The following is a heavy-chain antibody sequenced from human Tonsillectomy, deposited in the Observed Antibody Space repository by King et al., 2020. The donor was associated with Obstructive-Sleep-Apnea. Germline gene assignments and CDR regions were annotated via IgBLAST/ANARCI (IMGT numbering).Heavy chain of an antibody. CDR1: GGSISSYY. Sequence: QLQESGPGLVKPSETLSLTCTVSGGSISSYYWSWIRQPPGKGLEWIGYIYYSGSTNYNPSLKSRVTISVDTSKNQFSLKLSSVTAADTAVYYCARQGSIAAAGPSDYWGQGTLVTVSS. CDR3: ARQGSIAAAGPSDY. J-gene: IGHJ4*02. D-gene: IGHD6-13*01. V-gene: IGHV4-59*08. CDR2: IYYSGST.